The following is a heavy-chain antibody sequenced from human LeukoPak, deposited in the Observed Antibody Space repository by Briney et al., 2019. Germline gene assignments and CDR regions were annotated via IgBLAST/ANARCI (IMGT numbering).Heavy chain of an antibody. CDR3: ATSAAGNHYFDY. CDR2: ISWNSGSI. CDR1: GCTFDDYA. J-gene: IGHJ4*02. Sequence: PGGSLRLSCAASGCTFDDYAMHWVRHAPGKGLEWVSGISWNSGSIGYADSVKGRFTISRDNAKNSLYLQMNSLRAEDTALYYCATSAAGNHYFDYWGQGTLVTVSS. V-gene: IGHV3-9*01. D-gene: IGHD6-13*01.